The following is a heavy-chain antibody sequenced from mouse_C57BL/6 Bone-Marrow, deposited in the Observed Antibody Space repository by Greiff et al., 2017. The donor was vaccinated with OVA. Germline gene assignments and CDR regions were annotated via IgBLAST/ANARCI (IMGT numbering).Heavy chain of an antibody. CDR2: ISSGGDYI. CDR3: TRESFYYYGSSGGVDY. Sequence: EVKLQESGEGLVKPGGSLKLSCAASGFTFSSYAMSWVRQTPEKRLEWVAYISSGGDYIYYADTVKGRFTISRDNARNTLYLQMSSLKSEDTAMYYCTRESFYYYGSSGGVDYWGQGTSVTVSS. D-gene: IGHD1-1*01. CDR1: GFTFSSYA. J-gene: IGHJ4*01. V-gene: IGHV5-9-1*02.